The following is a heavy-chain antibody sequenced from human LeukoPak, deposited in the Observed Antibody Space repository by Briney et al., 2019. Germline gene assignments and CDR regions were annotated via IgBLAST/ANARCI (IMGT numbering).Heavy chain of an antibody. Sequence: GGSLRLSCAASGFTFSSYDMHWVRQAPGKGLEWVAIIWCDGSNEYYADSVKGRFTISRDNSKNTLYLQMNSLRAEDTAVYYCARALWPYYFDYWGQGTLVTVSS. V-gene: IGHV3-33*01. CDR3: ARALWPYYFDY. CDR2: IWCDGSNE. CDR1: GFTFSSYD. D-gene: IGHD2-21*01. J-gene: IGHJ4*02.